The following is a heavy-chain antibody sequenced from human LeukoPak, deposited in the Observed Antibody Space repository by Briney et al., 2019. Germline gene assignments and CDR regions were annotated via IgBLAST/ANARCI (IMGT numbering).Heavy chain of an antibody. CDR2: INHSGST. Sequence: KSGGSLRLSCAASGFTFSNAWMSWVRQAPGKGLEWIGEINHSGSTNYNPSLKSRVTISVDTSKNQFSLKLSSVTAADTAVYYCASGGYSYGPTDYWGQGTLVTVSS. CDR3: ASGGYSYGPTDY. CDR1: GFTFSNAW. J-gene: IGHJ4*02. D-gene: IGHD5-18*01. V-gene: IGHV4-34*01.